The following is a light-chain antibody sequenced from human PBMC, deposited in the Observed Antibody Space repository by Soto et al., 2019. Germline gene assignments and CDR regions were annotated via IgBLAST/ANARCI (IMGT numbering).Light chain of an antibody. CDR3: QQYVTSPAIT. CDR2: GAT. CDR1: ESVGDY. Sequence: EIVLTQYPGALSLSPGERATLSCWASESVGDYLAWYQQKPGQAPRLLIYGATKRTSGTPDRFSGTGSETAFTLAIRRLEPGDFAVYYCQQYVTSPAITFGQGTRLEI. J-gene: IGKJ5*01. V-gene: IGKV3-20*01.